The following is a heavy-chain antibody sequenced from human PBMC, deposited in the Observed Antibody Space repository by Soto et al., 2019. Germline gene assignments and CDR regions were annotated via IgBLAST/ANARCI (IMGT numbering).Heavy chain of an antibody. J-gene: IGHJ4*02. D-gene: IGHD3-10*01. CDR3: ARTHGELRGSGSNEY. V-gene: IGHV1-18*01. CDR2: ISTYNGNT. Sequence: QVQLVQSGTEMKKPGASVKVSCTASGYTFTAYGINWVRQAPGQGLEWMGWISTYNGNTNYAQRLQGRVTMTPDTAXXTAYMERRSLKSDDTAVYYCARTHGELRGSGSNEYWGQGTLVTVSS. CDR1: GYTFTAYG.